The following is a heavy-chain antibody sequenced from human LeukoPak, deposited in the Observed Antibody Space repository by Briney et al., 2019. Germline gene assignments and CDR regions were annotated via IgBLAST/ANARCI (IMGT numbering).Heavy chain of an antibody. CDR2: IYYSGST. J-gene: IGHJ4*02. Sequence: SETLSLTCSVSGASVSSGSYYWSWIRQPPGKGLEWIGYIYYSGSTNYNPSLKSRVTISLDTSKNQFSLRLSSVTAADTAVYYCARLPPVAGTAYWGQGTLVTVSS. V-gene: IGHV4-61*01. D-gene: IGHD6-19*01. CDR1: GASVSSGSYY. CDR3: ARLPPVAGTAY.